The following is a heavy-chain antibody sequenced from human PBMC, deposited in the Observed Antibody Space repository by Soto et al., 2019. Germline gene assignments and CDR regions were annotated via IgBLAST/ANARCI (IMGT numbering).Heavy chain of an antibody. J-gene: IGHJ4*01. V-gene: IGHV2-5*02. CDR1: GFSLSTSGVG. CDR3: ARQLPNFDY. D-gene: IGHD1-1*01. Sequence: QITLKESGPTLIKPTQTLTLTCTFSGFSLSTSGVGVGWIRQPPGKALEWLALIYWDDDKRYSPSLESRITLTKDTSKNQVVLTMTNMDPVDTATYYCARQLPNFDYCGHGTLVTVSS. CDR2: IYWDDDK.